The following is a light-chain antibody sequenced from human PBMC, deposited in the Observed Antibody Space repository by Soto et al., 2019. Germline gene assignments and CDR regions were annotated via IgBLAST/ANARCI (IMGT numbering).Light chain of an antibody. V-gene: IGLV2-14*01. CDR3: QSYDSGLFGLI. J-gene: IGLJ2*01. Sequence: QSALTQPASVSGSPGQSITISCTGTSSDVGLYDYVSWYQQHPGKAPQLMIYAVSNRPSGVSNRFSASKSGNTASLFISGLQAEDEADYYCQSYDSGLFGLIFGEGTKLTVL. CDR2: AVS. CDR1: SSDVGLYDY.